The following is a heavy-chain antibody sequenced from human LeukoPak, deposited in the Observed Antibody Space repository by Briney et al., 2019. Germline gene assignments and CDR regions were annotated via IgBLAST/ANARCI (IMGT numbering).Heavy chain of an antibody. CDR2: VNHSVST. CDR3: ARGSPCGSGSYYYPRYYYYYMDV. J-gene: IGHJ6*03. D-gene: IGHD3-10*01. V-gene: IGHV4-34*01. Sequence: PSETLSLTCAVYGGSLSDYYWCWIRHPPGKGLEWIGEVNHSVSTNYSPSLKSRVTISVDTSKNQVSLKLSSVTATDTAVYYCARGSPCGSGSYYYPRYYYYYMDVWGKGTTVTVSS. CDR1: GGSLSDYY.